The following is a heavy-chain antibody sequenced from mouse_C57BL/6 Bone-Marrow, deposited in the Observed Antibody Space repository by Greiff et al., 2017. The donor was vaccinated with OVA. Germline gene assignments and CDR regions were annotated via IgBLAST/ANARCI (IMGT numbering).Heavy chain of an antibody. CDR2: INPYNGGT. J-gene: IGHJ2*01. V-gene: IGHV1-19*01. CDR1: GYTFTDYY. CDR3: ATGHYYAPYYFDY. Sequence: VQLQQSGPVLVKPGASVKMSCKASGYTFTDYYMNWVKQSHGKSLEWIGVINPYNGGTSYNQKFKGKATLTVDKSSSTAYMELNSLTSEDSAVYYCATGHYYAPYYFDYWGQGTTLTVSS. D-gene: IGHD1-2*01.